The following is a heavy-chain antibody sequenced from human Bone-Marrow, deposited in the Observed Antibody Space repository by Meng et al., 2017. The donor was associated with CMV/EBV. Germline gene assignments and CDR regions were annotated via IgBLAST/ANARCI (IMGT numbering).Heavy chain of an antibody. V-gene: IGHV3-30-3*01. CDR3: SRGDTAMVSPDYYYGMDV. Sequence: GESLKISCAASGFTFSSYAMHWVRQAPGKGLEWVAVISYDGSNKYYADSVKGRFTISRDNSKNTLYLQINSLRAEDTAVYYCSRGDTAMVSPDYYYGMDVWGQGTTVTVSS. D-gene: IGHD5-18*01. CDR1: GFTFSSYA. CDR2: ISYDGSNK. J-gene: IGHJ6*02.